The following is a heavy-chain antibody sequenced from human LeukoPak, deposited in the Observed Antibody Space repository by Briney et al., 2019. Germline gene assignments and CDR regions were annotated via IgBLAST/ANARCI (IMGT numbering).Heavy chain of an antibody. CDR1: GFTFSNYG. Sequence: GGSLRLSCAASGFTFSNYGMHWVRQAPGKGLEWVANINQDGSDKYYVDSVKGRLTISRDNAKNSLYLQMNSLRAEDTAVYYCARDLVVVAATGYWGQGTLVTVSS. J-gene: IGHJ4*02. D-gene: IGHD2-15*01. V-gene: IGHV3-7*01. CDR3: ARDLVVVAATGY. CDR2: INQDGSDK.